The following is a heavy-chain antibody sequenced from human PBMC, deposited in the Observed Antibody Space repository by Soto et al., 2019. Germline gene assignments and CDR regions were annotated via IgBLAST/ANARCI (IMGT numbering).Heavy chain of an antibody. CDR3: AKAPGRQLVPWFDP. CDR2: SYHRGST. CDR1: GGTISSCNM. V-gene: IGHV4-4*02. Sequence: AESLTLTCAVSGGTISSCNMWSWVRPPPGKGLGWIGVSYHRGSTNYNPSLKSRVTISVDKSKNQFSLKLSSVTAEDTAVYYCAKAPGRQLVPWFDPWGQGTLVTVSS. J-gene: IGHJ5*02. D-gene: IGHD6-13*01.